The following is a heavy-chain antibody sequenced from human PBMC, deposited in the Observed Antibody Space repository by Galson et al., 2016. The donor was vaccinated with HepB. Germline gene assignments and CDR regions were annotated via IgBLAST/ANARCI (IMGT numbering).Heavy chain of an antibody. CDR1: GFSISIYS. D-gene: IGHD6-19*01. CDR3: AKISLVGCNSGWGGSFDI. CDR2: IRGSGTGT. J-gene: IGHJ3*02. Sequence: SLRLSCAASGFSISIYSMNWVRQAPGKGLEWVSAIRGSGTGTSYTDSVKGRFTISRDNSKNTLYLQMNSLRAEDAAVYYCAKISLVGCNSGWGGSFDIWGRGTMVTVSS. V-gene: IGHV3-23*01.